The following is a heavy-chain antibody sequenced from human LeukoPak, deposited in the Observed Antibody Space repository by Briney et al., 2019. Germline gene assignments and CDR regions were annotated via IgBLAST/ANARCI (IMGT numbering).Heavy chain of an antibody. CDR2: IIPIFGTA. D-gene: IGHD2-2*01. CDR3: ARERDPDIVVVPAAAARAFDI. V-gene: IGHV1-69*01. J-gene: IGHJ3*02. CDR1: GGTFSSYA. Sequence: SVKVSCKASGGTFSSYAFSWVRQAPGQGLEWMGGIIPIFGTANYAQKFQGRVTITADESTSTAYMELSSLRSEDTAVYYCARERDPDIVVVPAAAARAFDIWGQGTMVTVSS.